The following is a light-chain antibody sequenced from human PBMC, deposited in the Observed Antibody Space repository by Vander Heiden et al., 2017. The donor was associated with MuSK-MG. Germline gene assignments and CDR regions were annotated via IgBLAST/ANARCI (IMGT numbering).Light chain of an antibody. CDR3: QAWDSSTGG. Sequence: SYELTQPPSVSVSPGQTASITCSGDKLGDKYACWYQQKPGQSPGLVIYQDSKRPSGIPERFSGSNSAKTANLTISGTQAMDEADDYCQAWDSSTGGLGGGTKMT. V-gene: IGLV3-1*01. J-gene: IGLJ2*01. CDR2: QDS. CDR1: KLGDKY.